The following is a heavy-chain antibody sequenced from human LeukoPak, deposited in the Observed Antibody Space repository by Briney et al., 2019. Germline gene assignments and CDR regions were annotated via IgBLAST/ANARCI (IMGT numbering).Heavy chain of an antibody. CDR3: ARRRDGYNFGSFYFDY. D-gene: IGHD5-24*01. J-gene: IGHJ4*02. Sequence: SETLSLACTVSGYSIGDGNYWGWIRQPPGKGLEWIGSIFHTGSTYDNPSLKSRVTTSVDTSKNQFSLSLNSVTAADTAVYYCARRRDGYNFGSFYFDYWGQGILVTVSS. V-gene: IGHV4-38-2*02. CDR1: GYSIGDGNY. CDR2: IFHTGST.